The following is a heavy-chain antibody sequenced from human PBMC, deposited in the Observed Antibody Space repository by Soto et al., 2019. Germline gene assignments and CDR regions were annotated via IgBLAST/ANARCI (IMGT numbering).Heavy chain of an antibody. V-gene: IGHV1-18*01. D-gene: IGHD1-1*01. Sequence: QVHLVQSGAEVKKPGASVKVSCKSSGYAFTTYGITWVRQAPGQGLEWMGWISAHNGNTNYAQKLQGRVTVTRDTSTSTAYMELRSLRSDDTAVYYCARGRYGDYWGQGALVTVSS. J-gene: IGHJ4*02. CDR1: GYAFTTYG. CDR3: ARGRYGDY. CDR2: ISAHNGNT.